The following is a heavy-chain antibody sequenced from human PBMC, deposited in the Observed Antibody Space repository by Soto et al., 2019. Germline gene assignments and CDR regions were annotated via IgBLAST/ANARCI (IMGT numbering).Heavy chain of an antibody. D-gene: IGHD4-17*01. Sequence: QLQLQESGSGLVKPSQTLSLTCAVSGGSISSGGYSCNWIRQPPGKGLEWIGYIYHSGSTYYNPALQSRVTISVDRSKNQFSLKLSSVTAADTAVYYCARGVTTVTTFDYWGQGTLVTVSS. V-gene: IGHV4-30-2*01. CDR2: IYHSGST. CDR3: ARGVTTVTTFDY. CDR1: GGSISSGGYS. J-gene: IGHJ4*02.